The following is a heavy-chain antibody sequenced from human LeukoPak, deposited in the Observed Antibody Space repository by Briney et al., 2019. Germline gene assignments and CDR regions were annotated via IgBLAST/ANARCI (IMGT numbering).Heavy chain of an antibody. D-gene: IGHD4-17*01. Sequence: PSETLYLTCAVYCGSLSGYYGGWVRQPPGEGVEWVGEIYHSGSTNYDPSLKSRVTISVDTSKKQFSLTLSSVTAADTAAYYCARARRTVTTSFDYWGQGTLVTVSS. J-gene: IGHJ4*02. CDR3: ARARRTVTTSFDY. V-gene: IGHV4-34*01. CDR1: CGSLSGYY. CDR2: IYHSGST.